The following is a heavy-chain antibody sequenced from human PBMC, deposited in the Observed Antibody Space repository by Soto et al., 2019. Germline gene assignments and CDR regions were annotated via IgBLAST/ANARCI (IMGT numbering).Heavy chain of an antibody. V-gene: IGHV3-23*01. CDR1: GFNFTNYA. CDR2: ISGSGVST. CDR3: AKVPWEIVLMVYEH. D-gene: IGHD2-8*01. Sequence: GGSLRLSYAASGFNFTNYAMTWVRQAPGKGLEWVSGISGSGVSTYYADSVKGRFTISRDNSKNTLYLQMNSLRAEDTAVYYCAKVPWEIVLMVYEHWGQGTLVTVSS. J-gene: IGHJ4*02.